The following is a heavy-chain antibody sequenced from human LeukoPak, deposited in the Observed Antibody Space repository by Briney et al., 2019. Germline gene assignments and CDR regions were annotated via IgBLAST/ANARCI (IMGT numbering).Heavy chain of an antibody. Sequence: PSETLSLTCTVSGGSLSSYYWSWIRQPPGKGLEWIGYINYSGSTTYNPSLKSRVTISLDMSKNQFSLKLNSVTAADTAVYYCARRSVDTAMVDYWGQGTLVTVSS. CDR3: ARRSVDTAMVDY. D-gene: IGHD5-18*01. CDR1: GGSLSSYY. J-gene: IGHJ4*02. CDR2: INYSGST. V-gene: IGHV4-59*01.